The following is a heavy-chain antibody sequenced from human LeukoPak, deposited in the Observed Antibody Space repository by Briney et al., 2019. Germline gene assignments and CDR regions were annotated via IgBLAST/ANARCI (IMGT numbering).Heavy chain of an antibody. CDR2: MSYDGFVQ. Sequence: GGSLRLSCAASGFTFSSYGMHWVRQAPGKGLEWVAVMSYDGFVQYYADSVTGRFTISRDNSKNTLYLQMNSLRPDDTAFYYCAKVMVTVVTTSKLDSWGQGTLVTVSS. V-gene: IGHV3-30*06. J-gene: IGHJ4*02. D-gene: IGHD4-23*01. CDR3: AKVMVTVVTTSKLDS. CDR1: GFTFSSYG.